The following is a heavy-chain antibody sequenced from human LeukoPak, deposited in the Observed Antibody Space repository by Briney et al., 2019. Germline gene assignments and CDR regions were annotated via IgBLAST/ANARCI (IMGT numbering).Heavy chain of an antibody. Sequence: PSQTLSLTCTVSGGSISSGSYYWGWIRQPPGKGLEWIGSIYYSGSTYYNPSLKSRVTISIDTSKNHFSLKLSSVTAADTAVYYCARVWELLGWFDPWGQGILVTVSS. V-gene: IGHV4-39*07. CDR3: ARVWELLGWFDP. D-gene: IGHD1-26*01. CDR1: GGSISSGSYY. J-gene: IGHJ5*02. CDR2: IYYSGST.